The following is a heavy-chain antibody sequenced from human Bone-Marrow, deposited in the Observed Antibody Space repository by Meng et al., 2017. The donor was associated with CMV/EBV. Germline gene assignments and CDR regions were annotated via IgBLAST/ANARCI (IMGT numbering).Heavy chain of an antibody. CDR3: AREADYTSSWFYFDY. Sequence: GESLKISCAASGFTVSSNKMSWVRQAPGKGLEWVSYISSSGSTIYYADSVKGRFTISRDNAKNSLYLQMNSLRAEDTAVYYCAREADYTSSWFYFDYWGQGTLVTVSS. J-gene: IGHJ4*02. CDR1: GFTVSSNK. D-gene: IGHD4-11*01. V-gene: IGHV3-48*03. CDR2: ISSSGSTI.